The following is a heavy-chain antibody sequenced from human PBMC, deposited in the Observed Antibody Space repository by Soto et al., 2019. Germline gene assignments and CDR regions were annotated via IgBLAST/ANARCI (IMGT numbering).Heavy chain of an antibody. Sequence: PSETLSLTCAVSGGSLSGYYWTWIRQSPGKGLEWIGEIDHSGSTTSNPSLKSRVTISVYTSKNQFSLKMTSVAASDTSVYFYVRGTYIGGRPDHYFGMDVWGQGTTVTVSS. CDR2: IDHSGST. CDR1: GGSLSGYY. D-gene: IGHD6-6*01. V-gene: IGHV4-34*01. CDR3: VRGTYIGGRPDHYFGMDV. J-gene: IGHJ6*02.